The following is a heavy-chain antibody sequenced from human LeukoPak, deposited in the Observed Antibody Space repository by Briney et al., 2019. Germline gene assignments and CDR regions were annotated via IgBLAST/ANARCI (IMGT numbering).Heavy chain of an antibody. CDR1: GFTFTRHV. CDR2: ISMNVQTT. CDR3: VREGLERRTNFDY. J-gene: IGHJ4*02. Sequence: GGSLRLSCSASGFTFTRHVMHCFRQAPGKGLQYVSGISMNVQTTYYAGSVKGRFTISRDNSKNTVYVQMNSLTPEDTALYYCVREGLERRTNFDYWGQGTLVSVSS. V-gene: IGHV3-64*05. D-gene: IGHD1-1*01.